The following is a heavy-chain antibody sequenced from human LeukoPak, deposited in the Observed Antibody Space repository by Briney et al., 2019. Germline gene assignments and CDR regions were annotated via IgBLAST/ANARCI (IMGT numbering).Heavy chain of an antibody. CDR2: ISGSSSTI. D-gene: IGHD3-3*01. V-gene: IGHV3-48*03. Sequence: PVGSLRLSCATSGFTFSSYDMNWVRQAPGKGLESFSYISGSSSTIYYADSVKGRFTISRDNAKNSLYLQMNCLRAEDTVVYYCARDGDLWSGYYMGWFDSWGQGTLVTVSS. CDR3: ARDGDLWSGYYMGWFDS. J-gene: IGHJ5*01. CDR1: GFTFSSYD.